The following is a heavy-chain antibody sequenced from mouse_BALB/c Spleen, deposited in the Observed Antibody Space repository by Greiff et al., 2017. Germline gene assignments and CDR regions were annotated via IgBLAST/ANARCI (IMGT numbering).Heavy chain of an antibody. CDR3: AVQLGLRDYYAMDY. V-gene: IGHV1-7*01. Sequence: QVQLQQSGAELAKPGASVKMSCKASGYTFTSYWMHWVKQRPGQGLEWIGYINPSTGYTEYNQKFKDKATLTADKSSSTAYMELARLTSEDSAIYYCAVQLGLRDYYAMDYWGQGTSVTVSS. D-gene: IGHD3-1*01. CDR2: INPSTGYT. CDR1: GYTFTSYW. J-gene: IGHJ4*01.